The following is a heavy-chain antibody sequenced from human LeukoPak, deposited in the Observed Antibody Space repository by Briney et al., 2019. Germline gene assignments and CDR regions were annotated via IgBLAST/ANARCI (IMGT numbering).Heavy chain of an antibody. CDR3: AAGGGQGGGYE. Sequence: GGSLRLSCAASGFTVSSTYMTWVRQAPGVGLEWVSVIYTSGSTYYADSVKGRFTISRDNSKNTLYLQMNSLRAEDTAVYYCAAGGGQGGGYEWGQGTLVTVPS. D-gene: IGHD5-12*01. J-gene: IGHJ4*02. CDR1: GFTVSSTY. V-gene: IGHV3-53*01. CDR2: IYTSGST.